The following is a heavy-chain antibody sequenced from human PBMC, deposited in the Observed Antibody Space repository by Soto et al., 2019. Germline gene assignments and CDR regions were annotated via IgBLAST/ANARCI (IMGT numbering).Heavy chain of an antibody. V-gene: IGHV3-66*01. Sequence: EVQLVESGGGLVQTGGSLRLSCAASGFTVSSNYMNWVRQAPGKGLEWVSVIYSGGSTYYADSVKGRFTISRDNSKNTLYLQMSSLRAEDTAVYYCARGYCSGGSCYSVWFDSWGQGTLVTVSS. D-gene: IGHD2-15*01. J-gene: IGHJ5*01. CDR3: ARGYCSGGSCYSVWFDS. CDR2: IYSGGST. CDR1: GFTVSSNY.